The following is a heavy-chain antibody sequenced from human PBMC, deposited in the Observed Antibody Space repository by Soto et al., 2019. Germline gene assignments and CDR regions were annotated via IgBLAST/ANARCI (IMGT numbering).Heavy chain of an antibody. Sequence: SETLSLTCTVSGGSTSSGDYYWSWIRQPPGKGLEWIGYIYYSGSTYYNPSLKSRVTISVDTSKNQFSLKLSSVTAADTAVYYCARDRGKYYDFWSGYYTPYYYYGMDVWGQGTTVTV. D-gene: IGHD3-3*01. V-gene: IGHV4-30-4*01. J-gene: IGHJ6*02. CDR1: GGSTSSGDYY. CDR2: IYYSGST. CDR3: ARDRGKYYDFWSGYYTPYYYYGMDV.